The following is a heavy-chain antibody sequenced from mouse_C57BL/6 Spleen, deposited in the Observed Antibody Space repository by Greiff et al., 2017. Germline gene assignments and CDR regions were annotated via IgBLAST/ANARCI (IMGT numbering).Heavy chain of an antibody. CDR1: GYTFTSYW. CDR2: INPSNGGT. J-gene: IGHJ2*01. D-gene: IGHD2-1*01. V-gene: IGHV1-53*01. Sequence: QVQLQQPGTELVKPGASVKLSCKASGYTFTSYWMHWVKQRPGQGLEWIGNINPSNGGTNYNEKFKSKATLTVDKSTSTAYLQLSSLTSEDSAVYYCAKGEGNYDYFDYWGQGTTLTVSS. CDR3: AKGEGNYDYFDY.